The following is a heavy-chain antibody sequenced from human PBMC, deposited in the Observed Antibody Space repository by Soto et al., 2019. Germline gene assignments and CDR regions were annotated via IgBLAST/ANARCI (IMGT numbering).Heavy chain of an antibody. Sequence: SVKVSCKASGGTFSSYAISWVRQAPGQGLEWMGGIIPIFGTANYAQKFQGRVTITADESTSTAYMELSSLRSEDTAVYYCASSLYCSSTSCYSHYGMDVWGQGTTVTVSS. CDR1: GGTFSSYA. CDR3: ASSLYCSSTSCYSHYGMDV. J-gene: IGHJ6*02. D-gene: IGHD2-2*01. V-gene: IGHV1-69*13. CDR2: IIPIFGTA.